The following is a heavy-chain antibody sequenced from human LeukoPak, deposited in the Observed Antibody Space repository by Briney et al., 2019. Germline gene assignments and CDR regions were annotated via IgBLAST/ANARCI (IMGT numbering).Heavy chain of an antibody. CDR3: ALSNSSGNYYTRHFDY. Sequence: GGSLRLSCAASGFTVSSNYMSWVRQAPGKGLEWVSVIYSGGSTYYADSVKGRFTISRDNSKNTLYLQMNSLRAEDTAVYYCALSNSSGNYYTRHFDYWGQGTLVTVSS. D-gene: IGHD3-22*01. J-gene: IGHJ4*02. CDR1: GFTVSSNY. CDR2: IYSGGST. V-gene: IGHV3-66*01.